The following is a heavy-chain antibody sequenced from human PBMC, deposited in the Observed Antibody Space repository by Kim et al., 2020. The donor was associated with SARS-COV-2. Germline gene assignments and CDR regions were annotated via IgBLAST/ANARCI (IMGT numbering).Heavy chain of an antibody. Sequence: GGSLRLSCAASGFTFSSYWMHWVRQVPGKGLVWVSRINPDGSDTSYVDSVKGRFTISRDNAKDTLFLQMNSLRSEDTAVYYCATGFIDGRGGNSDWGQGTLVTVSS. CDR3: ATGFIDGRGGNSD. CDR1: GFTFSSYW. D-gene: IGHD2-21*02. J-gene: IGHJ4*02. CDR2: INPDGSDT. V-gene: IGHV3-74*01.